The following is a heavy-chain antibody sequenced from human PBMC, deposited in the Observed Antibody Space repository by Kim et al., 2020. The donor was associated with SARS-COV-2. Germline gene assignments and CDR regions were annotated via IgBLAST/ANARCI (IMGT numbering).Heavy chain of an antibody. V-gene: IGHV1-18*01. CDR2: ISAYNGNT. J-gene: IGHJ5*02. CDR3: ARDLRCSSTSCYAVSVYNWFDP. D-gene: IGHD2-2*01. CDR1: GYTFTSYG. Sequence: ASVKVSCKASGYTFTSYGISWVRQAPGQGLEWMGWISAYNGNTNYAQKLQGRVTMTTDTSTSTAYMELRSLRSDDTAVYYCARDLRCSSTSCYAVSVYNWFDPWGQGTLVTVSS.